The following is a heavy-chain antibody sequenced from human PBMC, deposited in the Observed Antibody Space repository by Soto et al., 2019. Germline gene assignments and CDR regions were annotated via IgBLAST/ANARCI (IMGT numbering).Heavy chain of an antibody. CDR1: GFTFSGSA. D-gene: IGHD2-2*01. CDR3: TRLAGYCSSTSCRYFDY. CDR2: IRSKANSYAT. J-gene: IGHJ4*02. Sequence: EVQLVESGGGLVQPGGSLKLSCAASGFTFSGSAMHWVRQASGKGLVWVGRIRSKANSYATAYAASVKGRFTISRDDSKNTAYLQMNSLKTEDTAVYYCTRLAGYCSSTSCRYFDYWGQGTLVTVSS. V-gene: IGHV3-73*01.